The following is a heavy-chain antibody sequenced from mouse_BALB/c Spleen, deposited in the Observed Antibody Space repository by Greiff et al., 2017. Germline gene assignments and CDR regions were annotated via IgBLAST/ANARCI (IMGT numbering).Heavy chain of an antibody. V-gene: IGHV1-80*01. CDR2: IYPGDGDT. Sequence: QVQLQQSGAELVRPGSSVKISCKASGFAFSSYWMNWVKQRPGQGLEWIGQIYPGDGDTNYNGKFKGKATLTADKSSSTAYMQLSSLTSEDSAVYFCAGCADGDYWGQGTSVTVSS. J-gene: IGHJ4*01. CDR3: AGCADGDY. CDR1: GFAFSSYW.